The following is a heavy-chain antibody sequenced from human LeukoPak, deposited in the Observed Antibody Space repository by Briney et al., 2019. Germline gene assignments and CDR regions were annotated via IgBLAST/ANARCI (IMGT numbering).Heavy chain of an antibody. CDR1: GGSVSRSPYY. D-gene: IGHD3-22*01. CDR3: GRLDDYDYSAW. V-gene: IGHV4-39*01. Sequence: SSETLSLTCTVSGGSVSRSPYYWGWIRQPPGKGLEWIGNIYYSGSTYYNPSLKSRVTISVDTSKNQFSLKLNSVTAADTAVYFCGRLDDYDYSAWWGQGILVTVSS. CDR2: IYYSGST. J-gene: IGHJ4*02.